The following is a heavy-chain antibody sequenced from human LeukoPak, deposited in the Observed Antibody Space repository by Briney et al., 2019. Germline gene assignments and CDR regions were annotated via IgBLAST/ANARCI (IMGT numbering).Heavy chain of an antibody. J-gene: IGHJ4*02. CDR2: INHSGST. D-gene: IGHD1-26*01. Sequence: SETLSLTCAVHGGSFSGYYWSWIRQPPGKGLEWIGEINHSGSTNYNPSLKSRVTISVDTSKNQFSLKLSSVTAADTAVYYCARLKGSYYDGYYFDYWGQGTLVTVSS. CDR1: GGSFSGYY. V-gene: IGHV4-34*01. CDR3: ARLKGSYYDGYYFDY.